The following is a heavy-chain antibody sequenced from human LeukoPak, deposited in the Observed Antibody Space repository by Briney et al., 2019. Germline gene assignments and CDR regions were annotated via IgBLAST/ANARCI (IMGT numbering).Heavy chain of an antibody. V-gene: IGHV3-74*01. CDR2: LSSDGRST. CDR3: ARSYNYRFDY. D-gene: IGHD3-22*01. J-gene: IGHJ4*02. Sequence: GGSLRLSCEVSGFTVSSYWMHWVRQGPGKGLEWVARLSSDGRSTNYADFVKGRATISRDNAKNTLFLEMSGLRADDTAVYYCARSYNYRFDYWGQGTLVVVSS. CDR1: GFTVSSYW.